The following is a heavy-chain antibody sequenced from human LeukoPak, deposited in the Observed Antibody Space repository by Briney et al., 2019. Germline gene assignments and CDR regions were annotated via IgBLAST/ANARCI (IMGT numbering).Heavy chain of an antibody. V-gene: IGHV3-11*01. CDR1: GFTVSDYY. CDR3: ARGSQWLVRDFDY. CDR2: MSGSGSTI. J-gene: IGHJ4*02. D-gene: IGHD6-19*01. Sequence: GGSLRLSSVASGFTVSDYYVNWLRKAPGKGLEWVSYMSGSGSTIYYADSVKGRFTISRDNANNSLYLQMNSLRAEDTAMYYCARGSQWLVRDFDYWGQGTLVTVSS.